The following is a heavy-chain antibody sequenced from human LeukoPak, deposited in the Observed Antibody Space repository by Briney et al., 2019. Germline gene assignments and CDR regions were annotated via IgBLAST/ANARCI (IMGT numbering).Heavy chain of an antibody. D-gene: IGHD3-22*01. CDR2: ISGSGGST. CDR1: GFTFSSYA. Sequence: GGSLRLSCAASGFTFSSYARSWVRQAPGKGLEWVSAISGSGGSTYYADSVKGRFTISRDNSKNTLYLQMNSLRAEDTAVYYCAKDAERDSSGYYYYYGMDVWGQGTTVTVSS. CDR3: AKDAERDSSGYYYYYGMDV. V-gene: IGHV3-23*01. J-gene: IGHJ6*02.